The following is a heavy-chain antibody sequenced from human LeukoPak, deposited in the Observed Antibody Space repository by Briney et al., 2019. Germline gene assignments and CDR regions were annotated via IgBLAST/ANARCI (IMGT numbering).Heavy chain of an antibody. D-gene: IGHD2-8*02. V-gene: IGHV4-59*01. J-gene: IGHJ4*02. CDR1: DGSINSFY. CDR2: IYYSGST. Sequence: SETLSLTCTASDGSINSFYWSWIRQPPGKGLEWIGYIYYSGSTNYNPSLKSRVTISVDTSKNQFSLNLNSVTAADTAVYYCARAVAYGIDTGYFDYWGQGTLVTVSS. CDR3: ARAVAYGIDTGYFDY.